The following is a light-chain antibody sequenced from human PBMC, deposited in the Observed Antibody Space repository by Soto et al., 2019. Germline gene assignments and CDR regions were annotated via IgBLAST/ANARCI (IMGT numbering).Light chain of an antibody. CDR3: SSYAGSNNVV. CDR2: EVT. CDR1: TSDVGGYNY. V-gene: IGLV2-14*01. J-gene: IGLJ2*01. Sequence: QSALTQPASVSGSLGQSITISCTGTTSDVGGYNYVSWYQQHPGKAPILMIYEVTNRPSGVSNRFSGSKSGNTASLTISGLQVEDEAEYYCSSYAGSNNVVFGGGTKLTVL.